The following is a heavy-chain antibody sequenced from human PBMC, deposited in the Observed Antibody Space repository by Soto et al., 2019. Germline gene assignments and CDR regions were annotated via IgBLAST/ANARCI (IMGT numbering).Heavy chain of an antibody. CDR2: MNPNRGTT. Sequence: QVPLVQSGAETKKPGASVKVSCKASGYTFISYDIHWVRQATGQGLEWMGWMNPNRGTTGYAQKFQGRVTMTRNTSISTAYMELNSLTSEDTAVYYCARGGSSTPTIWDNWFDPWGQGTLVTVSS. V-gene: IGHV1-8*01. CDR3: ARGGSSTPTIWDNWFDP. CDR1: GYTFISYD. D-gene: IGHD1-26*01. J-gene: IGHJ5*02.